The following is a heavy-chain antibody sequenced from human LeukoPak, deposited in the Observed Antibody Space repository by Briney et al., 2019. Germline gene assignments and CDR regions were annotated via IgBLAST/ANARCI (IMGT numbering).Heavy chain of an antibody. CDR3: ARRRTSPEAFDI. J-gene: IGHJ3*02. Sequence: SETLSLTCTVSGGSISSYNWTWIRQPPGKGLEWIGYIYYSGSTNYNPSLRSRVTISVDTSKNQFSLKVSSVTAADTAVYYCARRRTSPEAFDIWGQGTMVTVSS. CDR2: IYYSGST. CDR1: GGSISSYN. V-gene: IGHV4-59*01.